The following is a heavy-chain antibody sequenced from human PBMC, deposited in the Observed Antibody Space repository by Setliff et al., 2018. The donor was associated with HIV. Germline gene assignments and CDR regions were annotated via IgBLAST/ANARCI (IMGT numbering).Heavy chain of an antibody. Sequence: ASVKVSCKASGHTFSNSDIHWVRRATGQGLEWMGWMNPNTGVAGYALKFQGRVTMTRDTSLSTAYMELSSLTSEDTAVYWCASGKGVGGVIITGGLDVWGKGTTVTVSS. CDR3: ASGKGVGGVIITGGLDV. CDR1: GHTFSNSD. V-gene: IGHV1-8*01. D-gene: IGHD3-10*01. CDR2: MNPNTGVA. J-gene: IGHJ6*03.